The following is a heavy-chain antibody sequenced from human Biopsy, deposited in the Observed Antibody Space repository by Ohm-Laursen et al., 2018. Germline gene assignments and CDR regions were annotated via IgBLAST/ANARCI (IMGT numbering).Heavy chain of an antibody. CDR1: GGSIYNFF. CDR3: ARVGVGAPSIDYFDS. Sequence: SQTLSLTWTVSGGSIYNFFWSWIRQPPGKGLEWIGYIYYSGSTNYNPSLKSRVTISVGRSKNHFSLELSSVTAADTAVYYCARVGVGAPSIDYFDSWGQGALVTVSS. J-gene: IGHJ4*02. V-gene: IGHV4-59*01. D-gene: IGHD1-26*01. CDR2: IYYSGST.